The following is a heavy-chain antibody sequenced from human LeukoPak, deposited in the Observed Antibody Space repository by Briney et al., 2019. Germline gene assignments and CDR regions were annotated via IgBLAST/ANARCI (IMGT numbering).Heavy chain of an antibody. Sequence: GGSLRLSCVASGFTFNSYTMSWVRQAPGKGLEWVSAISGSGGSTYYADSVKGRFTISRDNSKNTLYLQMNSLRAEDTAVYYCAKESGYDILTGGMNDAFDIWGQGTMVTVSS. CDR3: AKESGYDILTGGMNDAFDI. D-gene: IGHD3-9*01. CDR2: ISGSGGST. J-gene: IGHJ3*02. V-gene: IGHV3-23*01. CDR1: GFTFNSYT.